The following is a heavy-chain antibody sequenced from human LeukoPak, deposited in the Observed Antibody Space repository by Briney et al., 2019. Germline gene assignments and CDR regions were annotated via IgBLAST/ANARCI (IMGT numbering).Heavy chain of an antibody. CDR2: INHSGST. D-gene: IGHD3-3*01. CDR3: ASSLRSRKFDY. V-gene: IGHV4-34*01. Sequence: PSETLSLTCAVYGGSFSVYYWSWIRQPPGKGLEWIGEINHSGSTNYNPSLKSRVTISVDTSKNQFSLKLSSVTAADTAVYYCASSLRSRKFDYWGQGTLVTVSS. CDR1: GGSFSVYY. J-gene: IGHJ4*02.